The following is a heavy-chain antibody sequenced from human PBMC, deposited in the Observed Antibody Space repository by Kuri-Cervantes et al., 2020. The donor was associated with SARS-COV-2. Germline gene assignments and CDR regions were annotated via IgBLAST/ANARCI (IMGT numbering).Heavy chain of an antibody. V-gene: IGHV3-21*01. D-gene: IGHD6-13*01. CDR1: GFTFSSYS. CDR2: ISSSSSDI. Sequence: GGSLRLSCAASGFTFSSYSMNWVRQAPGKGLEWVSSISSSSSDIYYADSVKGRFTISRDNAKNSLYLQMNSLRAEDTAVYYCAREGGIAAAGTIFDYWGQGTLVTVSS. CDR3: AREGGIAAAGTIFDY. J-gene: IGHJ4*02.